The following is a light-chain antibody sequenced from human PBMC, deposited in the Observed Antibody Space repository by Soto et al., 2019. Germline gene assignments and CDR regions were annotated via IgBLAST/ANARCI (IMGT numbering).Light chain of an antibody. CDR3: SSHGGANNFYV. Sequence: QSVLTQPPSASGSPGQSVTISCTGPSSDIGAYDSVSWYQQHPGKVPKLLIYEVTKRPSGVPDRFSASKSGSTASLTVSGLQAEDEADYYCSSHGGANNFYVFGTGTKVTAL. V-gene: IGLV2-8*01. CDR2: EVT. J-gene: IGLJ1*01. CDR1: SSDIGAYDS.